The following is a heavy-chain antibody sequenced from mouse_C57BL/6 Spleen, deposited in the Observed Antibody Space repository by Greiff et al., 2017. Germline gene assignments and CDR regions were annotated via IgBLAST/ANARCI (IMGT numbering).Heavy chain of an antibody. CDR1: GYTFTDYN. Sequence: VQLQQSGPELVKPGASVKIPCKASGYTFTDYNMDWVKQSHGKSLEWIGDINPNNGGTIYNQKFKGKATLTVDKSSSTAYMQLRSLTSEDTAVYYCARRDYYGSSYDYWGQGTTLTVSS. CDR2: INPNNGGT. D-gene: IGHD1-1*01. CDR3: ARRDYYGSSYDY. V-gene: IGHV1-18*01. J-gene: IGHJ2*01.